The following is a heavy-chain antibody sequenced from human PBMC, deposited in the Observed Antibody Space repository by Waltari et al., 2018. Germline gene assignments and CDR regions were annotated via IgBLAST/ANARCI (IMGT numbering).Heavy chain of an antibody. Sequence: QVQLVQSGAELREPGASVKVSCKASGYSFTGPLIHWVRQAPGQGLEWMGWINPNSGITIYAQKFQGRVTMTRDTSISTAYVELSSLRIDDTAVYYCATKGVVLPATFDYWGQGTLVTVSS. CDR1: GYSFTGPL. CDR3: ATKGVVLPATFDY. J-gene: IGHJ4*02. D-gene: IGHD2-15*01. CDR2: INPNSGIT. V-gene: IGHV1-2*02.